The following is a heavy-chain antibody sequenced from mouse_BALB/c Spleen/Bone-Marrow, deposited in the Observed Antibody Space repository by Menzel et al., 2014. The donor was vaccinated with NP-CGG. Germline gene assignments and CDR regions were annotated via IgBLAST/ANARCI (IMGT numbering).Heavy chain of an antibody. V-gene: IGHV1S81*02. Sequence: QVQLQQSGAELVKPGASVKLSCKASGYTFTSYYMYWVKQRPGQGLEWFGEINPSNGGTNFNEKFKNKATLTVDKSSSTAYMQLSSLTSEDSAVYYCSRGRRDALDYWGQAASVTVSS. CDR2: INPSNGGT. CDR1: GYTFTSYY. J-gene: IGHJ4*01. CDR3: SRGRRDALDY.